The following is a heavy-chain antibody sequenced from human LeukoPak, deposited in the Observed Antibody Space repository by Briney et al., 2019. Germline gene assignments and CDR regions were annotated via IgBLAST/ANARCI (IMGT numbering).Heavy chain of an antibody. J-gene: IGHJ5*02. V-gene: IGHV1-2*02. CDR1: GYSFADYY. D-gene: IGHD3-10*01. Sequence: ASVSVSCKASGYSFADYYMRWVRHAPGQGLEWMGWIKPNSGDTRSAQKFQGRVIMTRDTSTGTAYMELSSLRYDDTAVYYCATNILVRDIINWFDPWGQGTLVTVSS. CDR2: IKPNSGDT. CDR3: ATNILVRDIINWFDP.